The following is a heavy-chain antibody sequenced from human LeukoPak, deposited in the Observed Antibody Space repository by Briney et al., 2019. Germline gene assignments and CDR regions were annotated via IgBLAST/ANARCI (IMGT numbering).Heavy chain of an antibody. Sequence: PGGSLRLSCAASGFTFSSYWMSWVRQAPGKGLKWVANIKQDGSEKYYVDSVKGRFTISRDNAKNSLFLQMNSLRAEDSAVYYCARDWSDTSGCFDYWGQGTLVTVSS. CDR2: IKQDGSEK. CDR3: ARDWSDTSGCFDY. D-gene: IGHD3-22*01. CDR1: GFTFSSYW. J-gene: IGHJ4*02. V-gene: IGHV3-7*01.